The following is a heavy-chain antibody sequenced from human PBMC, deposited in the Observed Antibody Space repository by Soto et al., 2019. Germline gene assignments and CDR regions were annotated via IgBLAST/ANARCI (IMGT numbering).Heavy chain of an antibody. Sequence: QITLKESGPTLVKPTQTLTLTCTFSGFSLSTGGVGVGWIRQPPGKALEWPALIYWDDDKRYSPSLRSRLTITKDTSKNQVVLTMTNMDPVDTATYYCIQSRCGGDCLQSYASYYYYGMDVWGQGTTVTVSS. CDR3: IQSRCGGDCLQSYASYYYYGMDV. J-gene: IGHJ6*02. V-gene: IGHV2-5*02. D-gene: IGHD2-21*02. CDR2: IYWDDDK. CDR1: GFSLSTGGVG.